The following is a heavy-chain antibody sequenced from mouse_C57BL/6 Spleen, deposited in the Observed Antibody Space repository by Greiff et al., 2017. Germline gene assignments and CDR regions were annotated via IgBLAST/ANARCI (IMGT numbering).Heavy chain of an antibody. CDR1: GYTFTSYW. V-gene: IGHV1-52*01. CDR3: AATMVKKGLAY. D-gene: IGHD2-2*01. CDR2: IDPSDSDT. Sequence: VQLQQPGAELVRPGSSVQLSCKASGYTFTSYWMHCVKPRPIQGLEWIGNIDPSDSDTHYNQKFQDKATLTVAKSSSTAYMQLSSLTAEDSAVYYCAATMVKKGLAYWGQGTLVTVSA. J-gene: IGHJ3*01.